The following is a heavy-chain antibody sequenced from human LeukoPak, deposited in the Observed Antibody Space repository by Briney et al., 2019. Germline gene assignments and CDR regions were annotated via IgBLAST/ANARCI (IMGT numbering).Heavy chain of an antibody. D-gene: IGHD2-2*01. V-gene: IGHV4-39*01. CDR3: ARQPLDAYCSSTSCPYYFDY. CDR1: GGSISSSSYY. J-gene: IGHJ4*02. Sequence: PSXXLSLTCTVSGGSISSSSYYWGWISQPPGKGLEWIGSIYYSGSTYYNPSLKSRVTISVDTSKNQFSLKLSSVTAADTAVYYCARQPLDAYCSSTSCPYYFDYWGQGTLVTVSS. CDR2: IYYSGST.